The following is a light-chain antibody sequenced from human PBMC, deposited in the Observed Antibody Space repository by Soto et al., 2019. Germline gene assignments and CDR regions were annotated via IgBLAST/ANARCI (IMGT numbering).Light chain of an antibody. Sequence: QSVLTQPPSVSGAPGQRVTISCTGSSSNIGAGYDVHWYQQLPGTAPKLLIYGNSNRPSGVPDRFSGSKSGTSASLAITGLRAEDEADYYCQSYDSSLSGWLFGGGPKLTVL. CDR1: SSNIGAGYD. CDR3: QSYDSSLSGWL. CDR2: GNS. V-gene: IGLV1-40*01. J-gene: IGLJ3*02.